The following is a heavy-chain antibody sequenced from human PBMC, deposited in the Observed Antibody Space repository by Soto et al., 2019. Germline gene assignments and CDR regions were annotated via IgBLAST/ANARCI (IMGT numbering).Heavy chain of an antibody. V-gene: IGHV4-39*01. CDR1: GGSISSSSYY. J-gene: IGHJ6*02. D-gene: IGHD3-10*01. CDR3: ARRHRTSGSYYYYYYYGMDV. Sequence: SETLSLTCTVSGGSISSSSYYWGWIRQPPGKGLEWIGSIYYSGSTYYNPSLKSRVTISVDTSKNQFSLKLSSVTAADTAVYYCARRHRTSGSYYYYYYYGMDVWGHGTTVTVSS. CDR2: IYYSGST.